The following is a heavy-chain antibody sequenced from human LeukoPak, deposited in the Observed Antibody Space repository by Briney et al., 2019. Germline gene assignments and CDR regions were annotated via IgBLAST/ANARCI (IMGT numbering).Heavy chain of an antibody. J-gene: IGHJ6*02. D-gene: IGHD3-9*01. Sequence: GASVKVSCKASGYTFTSYGISWVRQAPGQGLGWMGWISAYNGNTNYAQKLQGRVTMTTDTSTSTAYMELRSLRSDDTAVYYCARDRGDLSKYDILTGYPNYYYYYGMDVWGQGTTVTVSS. CDR3: ARDRGDLSKYDILTGYPNYYYYYGMDV. CDR1: GYTFTSYG. CDR2: ISAYNGNT. V-gene: IGHV1-18*01.